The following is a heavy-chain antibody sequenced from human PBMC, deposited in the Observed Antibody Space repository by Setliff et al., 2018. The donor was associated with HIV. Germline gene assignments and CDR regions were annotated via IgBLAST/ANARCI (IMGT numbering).Heavy chain of an antibody. CDR1: GLTFSDYH. Sequence: ASVKVSCKVSGLTFSDYHIQWIQQAPGKGLEWMGLVDPEDGEVLYAERFQGRVTITADTSIDTAYMELSSLRSEDTAVYYCATSYSYDSAAANAFGVWGQGTMVTVSS. CDR3: ATSYSYDSAAANAFGV. CDR2: VDPEDGEV. J-gene: IGHJ3*01. V-gene: IGHV1-69-2*01. D-gene: IGHD3-22*01.